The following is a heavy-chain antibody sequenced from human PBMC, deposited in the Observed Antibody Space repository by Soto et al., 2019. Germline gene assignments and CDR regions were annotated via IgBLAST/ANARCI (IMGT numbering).Heavy chain of an antibody. V-gene: IGHV3-66*01. CDR2: IYSGGST. CDR3: AMYGDYAPLDY. D-gene: IGHD4-17*01. Sequence: EVQLVESGGGLVQPGGSLRLSCAASGFTVSSNYMSWVRQAPGKGLAWVSVIYSGGSTYYADSVKGIFTISRDNSMNTLYLQMNSLRAEDTAVYYCAMYGDYAPLDYRGQGTLVTVSS. J-gene: IGHJ4*02. CDR1: GFTVSSNY.